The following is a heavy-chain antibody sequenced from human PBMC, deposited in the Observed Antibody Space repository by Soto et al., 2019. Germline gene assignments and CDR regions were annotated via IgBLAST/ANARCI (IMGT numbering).Heavy chain of an antibody. CDR2: IHYSGDT. J-gene: IGHJ5*01. CDR1: GGSIGSGDYY. V-gene: IGHV4-31*03. CDR3: DREVSPNSRAWYTVLVRWFDS. D-gene: IGHD6-19*01. Sequence: QVQLQESGPGLVKPSQTLSITCTVSGGSIGSGDYYWSWIRQHPGKGLEWIGYIHYSGDTYYNPSLQSRVTISVDTHKNQFSLKLTSVTAGDTAVYYCDREVSPNSRAWYTVLVRWFDSLGQGTLVTVSS.